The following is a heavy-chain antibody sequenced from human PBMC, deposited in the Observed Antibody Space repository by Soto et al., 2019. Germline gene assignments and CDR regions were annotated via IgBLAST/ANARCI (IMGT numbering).Heavy chain of an antibody. V-gene: IGHV4-39*01. J-gene: IGHJ4*02. CDR3: ARHQYGDYSTSPYDY. Sequence: QLQLQESGPGLVKPSETLSLTCTVSGGSISSSSYYWGWIRQPPGKGLEWIGSIYYSGSTYYNPSLKSRVPISVDTSKNQFSLKLSSVTAADTAVYYCARHQYGDYSTSPYDYWGQGTLVTVSS. CDR2: IYYSGST. D-gene: IGHD4-17*01. CDR1: GGSISSSSYY.